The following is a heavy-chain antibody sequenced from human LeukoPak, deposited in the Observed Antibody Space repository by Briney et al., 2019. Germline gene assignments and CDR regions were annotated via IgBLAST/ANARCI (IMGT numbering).Heavy chain of an antibody. D-gene: IGHD1-1*01. J-gene: IGHJ3*02. CDR2: INPNSGGT. V-gene: IGHV1-2*02. CDR3: ARDRTTDDAFDI. CDR1: GYTFTSYY. Sequence: ASVKVSCKASGYTFTSYYMHWVRQAPGQGLEWMGWINPNSGGTNYAQKFQGRVTMTRDTSISTAYMELSRLRSDDTAVYYCARDRTTDDAFDIWGQGTMVTVSS.